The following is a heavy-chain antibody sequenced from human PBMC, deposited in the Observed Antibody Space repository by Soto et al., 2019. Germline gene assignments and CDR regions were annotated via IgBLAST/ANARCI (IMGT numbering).Heavy chain of an antibody. CDR3: GRERIAAV. CDR1: GGSIYNYY. D-gene: IGHD6-25*01. Sequence: SETLSLTCTVSGGSIYNYYWSWIRQPPGKGLEWIGYIYYSGSTNFNPSLKSRLTMSVDTSKNQFSLTLSSVTAADTAVYYCGRERIAAVWGQGTTVTVSS. V-gene: IGHV4-59*01. CDR2: IYYSGST. J-gene: IGHJ6*02.